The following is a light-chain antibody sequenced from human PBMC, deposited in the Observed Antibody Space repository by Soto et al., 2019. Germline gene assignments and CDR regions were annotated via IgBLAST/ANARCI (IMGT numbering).Light chain of an antibody. CDR1: HTIASVY. V-gene: IGKV3D-20*01. J-gene: IGKJ4*01. Sequence: IVLTQSPASLSLSPGERATLSCGASHTIASVYLAWYQHKPGLAPRLLIYDTSIRATGSTDRFTGSGSGTDFTLAISRLEPEDFVFDYCQQYDTSLTFAGGSKV. CDR3: QQYDTSLT. CDR2: DTS.